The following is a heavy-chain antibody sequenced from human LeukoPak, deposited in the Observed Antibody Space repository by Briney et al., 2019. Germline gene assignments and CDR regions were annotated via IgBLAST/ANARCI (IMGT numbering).Heavy chain of an antibody. CDR3: ARSVDWDFEY. D-gene: IGHD3-9*01. CDR1: GDSISTNTAA. Sequence: SETLSVTCAISGDSISTNTAAWNWTRQSPSRGLEWLGRTYYRSKWYNDYAVSVKSRITIKPDTSKNQLSLQLKSLTPEDTAVYYCARSVDWDFEYWGQGTLGTVSS. J-gene: IGHJ4*02. CDR2: TYYRSKWYN. V-gene: IGHV6-1*01.